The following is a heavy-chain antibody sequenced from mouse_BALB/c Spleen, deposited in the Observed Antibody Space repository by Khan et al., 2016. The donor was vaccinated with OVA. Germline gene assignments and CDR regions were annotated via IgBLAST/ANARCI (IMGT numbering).Heavy chain of an antibody. V-gene: IGHV3-2*02. J-gene: IGHJ2*01. CDR3: ASMILYYYGSNFEGYYFAY. CDR1: GYSITSDYA. Sequence: EVQLQESGPGLVKPSQSLSLTCTVTGYSITSDYAWNWIRQFPGNKLEWMGYISYSGDTAYNPSLKSRISITRDTSKNQFFLQLNSVTTEDTATXDCASMILYYYGSNFEGYYFAYWGQGTTLTVSS. CDR2: ISYSGDT. D-gene: IGHD1-1*01.